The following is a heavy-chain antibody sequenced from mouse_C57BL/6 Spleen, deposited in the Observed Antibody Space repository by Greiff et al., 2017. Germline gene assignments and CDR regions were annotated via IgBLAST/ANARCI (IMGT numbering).Heavy chain of an antibody. D-gene: IGHD4-1*01. CDR2: ISSGSSTI. Sequence: EVKLVESGGGLVKPGGSLKLSCAASGFTFSDYGMNWVRQAPGKGLEWVAYISSGSSTIYYADTVKGRFTISRDNAKNTLFLQMTSLRSEDTARYYCARGAGTAWFAYWGQGTLVTVSA. CDR1: GFTFSDYG. V-gene: IGHV5-17*01. J-gene: IGHJ3*01. CDR3: ARGAGTAWFAY.